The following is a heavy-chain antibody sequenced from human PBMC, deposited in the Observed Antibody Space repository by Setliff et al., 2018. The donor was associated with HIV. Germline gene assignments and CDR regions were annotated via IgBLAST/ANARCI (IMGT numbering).Heavy chain of an antibody. D-gene: IGHD3-3*01. V-gene: IGHV4-34*01. Sequence: SETLSLTCAVYGGSFSNYYWSWIRQPPGKGLEWIGEINYSGSTKYNPSLKSRVTMSVDTSKNQFSLKLNSVTAADTAVYYCARGVVDYDFWSGSGDYYYMDVWGKGTTVTVSS. CDR2: INYSGST. CDR3: ARGVVDYDFWSGSGDYYYMDV. CDR1: GGSFSNYY. J-gene: IGHJ6*03.